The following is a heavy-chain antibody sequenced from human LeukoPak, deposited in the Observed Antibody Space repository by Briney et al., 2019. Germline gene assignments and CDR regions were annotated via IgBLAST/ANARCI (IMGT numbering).Heavy chain of an antibody. V-gene: IGHV3-74*01. Sequence: PGGSLRLSCAASGFTFSTYWMHWVRQAPGKGLVWVSRINTDGSRTDSVEGRFTISRDNSKNTLYLQMNSLRAEDTAVYYCAKDLTTGTLSFDYWGQGTLVTVSS. CDR3: AKDLTTGTLSFDY. CDR2: INTDGSRT. D-gene: IGHD1-1*01. CDR1: GFTFSTYW. J-gene: IGHJ4*02.